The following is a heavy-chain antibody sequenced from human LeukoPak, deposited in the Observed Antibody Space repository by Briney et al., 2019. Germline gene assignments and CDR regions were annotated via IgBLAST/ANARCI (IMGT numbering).Heavy chain of an antibody. J-gene: IGHJ4*02. CDR3: ARQLRKYYYDRSGYPY. V-gene: IGHV4-39*01. D-gene: IGHD3-22*01. CDR1: GGSISSSSYY. Sequence: PSETLSLTCTVSGGSISSSSYYWGWIRQPPGKGLEWVGSIYYSGSTYYNPSLKSRVNISVDTSKNQFSLKLSSVTAADTAVYYCARQLRKYYYDRSGYPYWGQGTLVTVSS. CDR2: IYYSGST.